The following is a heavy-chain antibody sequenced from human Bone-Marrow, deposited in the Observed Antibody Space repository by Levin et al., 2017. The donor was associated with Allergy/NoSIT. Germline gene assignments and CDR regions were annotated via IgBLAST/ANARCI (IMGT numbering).Heavy chain of an antibody. J-gene: IGHJ3*02. Sequence: SCTVSGGSISSGGYYWSWIRQHPGKGLEWIGYIYYSGSTYYNPSLKSRVTISVDTSKNQFSLKLSSVTAADTAVYYCARIKTYYYDSSGYTDAFDIWGQGTMVTVSS. CDR1: GGSISSGGYY. D-gene: IGHD3-22*01. CDR2: IYYSGST. CDR3: ARIKTYYYDSSGYTDAFDI. V-gene: IGHV4-31*03.